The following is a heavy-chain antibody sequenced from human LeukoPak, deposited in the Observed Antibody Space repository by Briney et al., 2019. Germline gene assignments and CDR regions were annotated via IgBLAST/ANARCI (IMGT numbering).Heavy chain of an antibody. V-gene: IGHV4-4*07. CDR1: GGSISSYY. Sequence: SETLSLTCTVSGGSISSYYWSRIRQSAGKGLEWIGRIYPGGSTDYNPSFRSRLTISVDTSKNHFSLRLTSVTAADTAVYFCARAADYGDSNFDYWGQGTLVTVSS. CDR2: IYPGGST. CDR3: ARAADYGDSNFDY. J-gene: IGHJ4*02. D-gene: IGHD4-17*01.